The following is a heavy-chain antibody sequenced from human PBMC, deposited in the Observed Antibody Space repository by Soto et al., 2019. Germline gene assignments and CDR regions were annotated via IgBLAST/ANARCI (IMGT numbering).Heavy chain of an antibody. V-gene: IGHV4-34*01. CDR3: ARLNGYCISTNCHGYYGMDV. D-gene: IGHD2-2*03. J-gene: IGHJ6*02. CDR1: GGSFSGYY. CDR2: INHSGST. Sequence: PSETLSLTCAVYGGSFSGYYWTWIRQPPGTGLEWIGEINHSGSTNYNPSLKSRVTISVDTSKNQFSVRLSSVTAADTAVYYCARLNGYCISTNCHGYYGMDVWGQGTTVTSP.